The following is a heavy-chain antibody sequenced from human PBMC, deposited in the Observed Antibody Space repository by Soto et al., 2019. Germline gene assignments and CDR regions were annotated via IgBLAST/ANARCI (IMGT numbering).Heavy chain of an antibody. J-gene: IGHJ4*02. CDR1: GYTFTSYA. CDR3: ARATSSSSLRDY. D-gene: IGHD6-6*01. V-gene: IGHV1-3*01. CDR2: INAGNGNT. Sequence: QVQLVQSGAEVKKPGASVKVSCKASGYTFTSYAMHWVRQAPGQRLEWMGWINAGNGNTKYSQQFQGRVTITRDTSASTDYMELSSLRSEDTAVYYCARATSSSSLRDYWGQGNLVTVAS.